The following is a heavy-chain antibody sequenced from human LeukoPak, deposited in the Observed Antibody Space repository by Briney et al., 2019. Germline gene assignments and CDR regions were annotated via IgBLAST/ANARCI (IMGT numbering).Heavy chain of an antibody. CDR3: ARDRGDPDYYYYGMDV. CDR1: GFTFSSYS. CDR2: ISYDGSNK. J-gene: IGHJ6*02. Sequence: GGSLRLSCVASGFTFSSYSMNWVRQAPGKGLEWVAVISYDGSNKYSADSVKGRFTISRDNSKNTLYLQMNSLRAEDTAVYYCARDRGDPDYYYYGMDVWGQGTTVTVSS. V-gene: IGHV3-30*03. D-gene: IGHD4-17*01.